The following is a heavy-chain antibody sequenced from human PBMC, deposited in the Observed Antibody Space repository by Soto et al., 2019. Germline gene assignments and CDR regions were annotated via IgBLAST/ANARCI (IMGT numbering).Heavy chain of an antibody. CDR1: GFTFSSYS. Sequence: GGSLRLSCAASGFTFSSYSMSWVRQAPGKGLEWVSYITSSSSTMYYADSAKGLFTISRDNAKNSLYLEMSSLRVEDTAVYYCARPVEGTDYWGQGTLVTVSS. CDR2: ITSSSSTM. D-gene: IGHD6-19*01. CDR3: ARPVEGTDY. J-gene: IGHJ4*02. V-gene: IGHV3-48*04.